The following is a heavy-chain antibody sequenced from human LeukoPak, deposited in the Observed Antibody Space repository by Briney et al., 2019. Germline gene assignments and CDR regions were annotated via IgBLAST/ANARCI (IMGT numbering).Heavy chain of an antibody. CDR3: ARVRGFATMVRGVPSDV. CDR1: GGSIGSYY. J-gene: IGHJ6*04. V-gene: IGHV4-59*01. Sequence: SETLSLTCTVSGGSIGSYYWSWIRQPPGKGLEWIGYIYYSGSTNYNPSLKSRVTISVDTSKNQFSLKLSSVTAADTAVYYCARVRGFATMVRGVPSDVWGKGTTVTVSS. D-gene: IGHD3-10*01. CDR2: IYYSGST.